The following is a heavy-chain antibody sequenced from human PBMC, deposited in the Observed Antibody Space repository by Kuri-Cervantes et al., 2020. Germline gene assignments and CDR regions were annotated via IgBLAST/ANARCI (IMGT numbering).Heavy chain of an antibody. CDR2: INHSGST. V-gene: IGHV4-4*02. D-gene: IGHD3-9*01. CDR1: GGSISSSNW. J-gene: IGHJ3*02. Sequence: SETLSLTCAVSGGSISSSNWWSWVRQPPGKGLEWIGEINHSGSTNYNPSLKSRVTISVDTSKNQFSLKLSSVTAADTAVYYCARGDKSSAFDIWGQGTMVTVSS. CDR3: ARGDKSSAFDI.